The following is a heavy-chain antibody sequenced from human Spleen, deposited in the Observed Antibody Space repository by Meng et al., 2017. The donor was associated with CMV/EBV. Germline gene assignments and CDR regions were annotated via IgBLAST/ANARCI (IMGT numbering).Heavy chain of an antibody. CDR2: FYSGDST. J-gene: IGHJ6*02. CDR3: ARVAAAGRGMDV. V-gene: IGHV3-53*01. CDR1: GFTVSSNY. Sequence: GGSLRLSCAASGFTVSSNYMSWVRQAPGKGLEWVSVFYSGDSTYYADSVKGRFTISRDNSKNTLYLQMNSLRAEDTAVYYCARVAAAGRGMDVWGQGTTVTVSS. D-gene: IGHD6-13*01.